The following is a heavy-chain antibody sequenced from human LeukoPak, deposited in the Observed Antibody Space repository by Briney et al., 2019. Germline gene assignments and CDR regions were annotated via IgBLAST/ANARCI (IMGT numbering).Heavy chain of an antibody. CDR1: GFTFSNAW. Sequence: SGGSLRLSCVASGFTFSNAWMTWVRQAPGKGLEWVSYISSSGSTIYYADSVKGRFTISRDNAKNSLYLQMNSLRAEDTAVYYCARDYVRYYDSSGLRRTGAFDIWGQGTMVTVSS. D-gene: IGHD3-22*01. CDR2: ISSSGSTI. J-gene: IGHJ3*02. CDR3: ARDYVRYYDSSGLRRTGAFDI. V-gene: IGHV3-11*01.